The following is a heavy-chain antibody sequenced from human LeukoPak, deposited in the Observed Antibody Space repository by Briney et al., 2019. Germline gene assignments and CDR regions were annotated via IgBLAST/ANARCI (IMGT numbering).Heavy chain of an antibody. V-gene: IGHV3-33*06. CDR2: IWYDGSNK. CDR1: GFTFSIYG. CDR3: AKDRWTGTTFSYYFDY. J-gene: IGHJ4*02. D-gene: IGHD1-7*01. Sequence: GGSLRLSCAASGFTFSIYGMNWVRQAPGKGLEWVAVIWYDGSNKYYADSVKGRFTISRDNSKNTLYLQMNSLRAEDTAVYYCAKDRWTGTTFSYYFDYWGQGTLVTVSS.